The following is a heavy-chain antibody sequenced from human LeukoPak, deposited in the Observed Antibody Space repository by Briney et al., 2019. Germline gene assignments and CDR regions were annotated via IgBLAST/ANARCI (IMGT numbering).Heavy chain of an antibody. CDR2: ISGSGGST. Sequence: PGGSLRLSCAASGFTFSSYAMSWVRQAPGKGLEWVSAISGSGGSTYYADSVKGRFTISRDNSKNTLYLQMNSLRAEDTAVYYCAKDPGALDMVRGVSYYYYGMDVWGKGTTDTVSS. V-gene: IGHV3-23*01. CDR3: AKDPGALDMVRGVSYYYYGMDV. D-gene: IGHD3-10*01. CDR1: GFTFSSYA. J-gene: IGHJ6*04.